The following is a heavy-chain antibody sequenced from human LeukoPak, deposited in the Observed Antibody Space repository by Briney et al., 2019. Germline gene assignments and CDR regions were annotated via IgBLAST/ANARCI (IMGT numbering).Heavy chain of an antibody. CDR3: ASFTGYSKSRLDY. D-gene: IGHD6-13*01. CDR1: GFTFSSYE. CDR2: ISSGSTI. J-gene: IGHJ4*02. Sequence: PGGSLRLSCAASGFTFSSYEMNWVRQAPGKGLEWVSYISSGSTIYYADSVKGRFTISRDNAKNSLYLQMNSLRAEDTAVYYCASFTGYSKSRLDYWGQGTLVTVSS. V-gene: IGHV3-48*03.